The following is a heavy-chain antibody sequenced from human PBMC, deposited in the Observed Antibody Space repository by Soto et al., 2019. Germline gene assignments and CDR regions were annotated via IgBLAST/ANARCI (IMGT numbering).Heavy chain of an antibody. Sequence: SETLSLTCAVSGGSVSSSSYSWGWIRQPPGKGLEWIGTIYSSENTYYNPSLMSRVTISVDTSKNQFSLKLSSVTAADTAVYYCARLNGYCISTNCHGYYGMDVWGQGTTVTVSS. CDR3: ARLNGYCISTNCHGYYGMDV. V-gene: IGHV4-39*01. CDR1: GGSVSSSSYS. D-gene: IGHD2-2*01. CDR2: IYSSENT. J-gene: IGHJ6*02.